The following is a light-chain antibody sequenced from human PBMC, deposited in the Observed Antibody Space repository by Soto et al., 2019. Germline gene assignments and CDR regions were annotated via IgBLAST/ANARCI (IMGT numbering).Light chain of an antibody. V-gene: IGKV3-20*01. CDR1: QIVASTY. J-gene: IGKJ4*01. CDR3: QQYGSSPLT. CDR2: GTS. Sequence: EIVLTQSPDTLSLSPGERATLSCRASQIVASTYLGWYQQKRGQAPRLLIYGTSSRATGIPDRFSGSGSGTDFTLTISRLEPEDLAVYYCQQYGSSPLTFGGGTKVQIK.